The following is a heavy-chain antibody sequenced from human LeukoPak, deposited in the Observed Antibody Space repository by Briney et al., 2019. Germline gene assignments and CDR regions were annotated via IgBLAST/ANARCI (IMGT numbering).Heavy chain of an antibody. CDR1: GFTFSSYS. D-gene: IGHD3-22*01. CDR3: AREGNGITMTVVAVFDY. J-gene: IGHJ4*02. CDR2: ISGSSSYI. Sequence: GGSLRLSCAASGFTFSSYSMNWVRQAPAKGLEWVSSISGSSSYIYYADSVKGRFTISRDNAKNSLYLQMNSLRAEDTAVYYCAREGNGITMTVVAVFDYWGQGTLVTVSS. V-gene: IGHV3-21*06.